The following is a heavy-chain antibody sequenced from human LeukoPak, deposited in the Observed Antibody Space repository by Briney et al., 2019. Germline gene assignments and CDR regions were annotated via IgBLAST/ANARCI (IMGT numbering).Heavy chain of an antibody. Sequence: GGSLRLSCAASGFTFSSYWMSWVRQAPGKGLEWVANIKQDGSEKYYVDSVKGQFTISRDNAKNSLYLQMNSLRAEDTVVYYCARDPTVTTVTTYYFDYWGQGTLVTVSS. CDR2: IKQDGSEK. V-gene: IGHV3-7*01. CDR3: ARDPTVTTVTTYYFDY. CDR1: GFTFSSYW. D-gene: IGHD4-17*01. J-gene: IGHJ4*02.